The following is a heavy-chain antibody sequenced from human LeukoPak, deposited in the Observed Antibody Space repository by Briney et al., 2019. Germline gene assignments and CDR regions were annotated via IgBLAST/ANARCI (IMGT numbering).Heavy chain of an antibody. Sequence: SQTLSLTCVVSGDSVSSKNGAWNWIRQSPSRGLEWLGRTYYRSKWYNNYAESMEGRMTISQDTSKNQYSLHLNSVTPDDTAVYYCARDFGTTGWHTFDYWGQGTLVTVSS. D-gene: IGHD6-19*01. V-gene: IGHV6-1*01. J-gene: IGHJ4*02. CDR1: GDSVSSKNGA. CDR3: ARDFGTTGWHTFDY. CDR2: TYYRSKWYN.